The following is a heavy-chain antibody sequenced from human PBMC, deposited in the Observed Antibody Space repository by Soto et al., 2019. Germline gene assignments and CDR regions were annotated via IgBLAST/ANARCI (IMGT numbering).Heavy chain of an antibody. CDR3: AKRGGYAISFYDS. J-gene: IGHJ4*02. CDR1: GFNFGGYA. CDR2: LSGDGSRA. V-gene: IGHV3-23*01. D-gene: IGHD3-16*01. Sequence: GGSLRLSCAGTGFNFGGYAMSWVRQAPGKGLEWVSTLSGDGSRAYYADSVRGRFTVSRDNSKSTLYLRMNSLRADDTAIYYCAKRGGYAISFYDSLGQGTLVTVSS.